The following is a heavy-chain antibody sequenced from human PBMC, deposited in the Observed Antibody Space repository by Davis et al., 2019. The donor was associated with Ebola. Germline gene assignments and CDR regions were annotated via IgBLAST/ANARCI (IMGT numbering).Heavy chain of an antibody. J-gene: IGHJ4*02. D-gene: IGHD2-21*01. CDR1: GYKFTDYG. V-gene: IGHV1-18*04. Sequence: ASVKVSCKASGYKFTDYGISWVRQAPGQGLEWMGWINGGNTHYAQKVQGRVTMTTDTSTSTAFMELRSLTSDDTAVYYCVRDPWGDDDVYWGQGTLVTVSS. CDR3: VRDPWGDDDVY. CDR2: INGGNT.